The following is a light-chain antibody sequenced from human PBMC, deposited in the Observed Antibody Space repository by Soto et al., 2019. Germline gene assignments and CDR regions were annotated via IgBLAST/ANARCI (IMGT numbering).Light chain of an antibody. J-gene: IGLJ2*01. V-gene: IGLV2-14*03. CDR3: SSYTSSSTLVL. CDR1: SSDVGGYNY. CDR2: DVS. Sequence: QSALTQPASVSGSPGQSITISCTGTSSDVGGYNYVSWYQQHPGKAPKLMICDVSTRPSGVSNRFSGSKSGNTASLTISGLQAGDEADYYCSSYTSSSTLVLFGGGTKLTVL.